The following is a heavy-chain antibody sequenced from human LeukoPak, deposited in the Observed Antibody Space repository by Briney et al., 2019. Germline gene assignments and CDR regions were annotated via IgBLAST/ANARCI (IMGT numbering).Heavy chain of an antibody. Sequence: TSQTLSFTCTVSGGSISSGSYYWSWIRKPAGKGLEWIGRIYTSGSTNYNPSLKSRVTISVDTSKNQFSLKLSSVTAADTAVYYCAGAKGYCSSTSCYEYYFDYWGQGTLVTVSS. D-gene: IGHD2-2*01. CDR2: IYTSGST. J-gene: IGHJ4*02. V-gene: IGHV4-61*02. CDR1: GGSISSGSYY. CDR3: AGAKGYCSSTSCYEYYFDY.